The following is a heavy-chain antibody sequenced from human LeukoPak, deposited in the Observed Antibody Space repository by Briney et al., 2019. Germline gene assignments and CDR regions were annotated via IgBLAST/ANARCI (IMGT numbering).Heavy chain of an antibody. D-gene: IGHD2-15*01. CDR1: GGSFRGYY. J-gene: IGHJ6*03. Sequence: PSETLSLTCAVYGGSFRGYYWSWIRQPPGKALEWIGDISHSGTTNYNPSLKSRVTISVDKSMNQFSLKLTSVTAADTAVYYCARGVVVVAATSLTYMDVWGKGTTVTVSS. V-gene: IGHV4-34*01. CDR2: ISHSGTT. CDR3: ARGVVVVAATSLTYMDV.